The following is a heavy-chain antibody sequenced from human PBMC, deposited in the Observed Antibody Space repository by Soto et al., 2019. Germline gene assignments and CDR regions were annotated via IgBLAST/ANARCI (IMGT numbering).Heavy chain of an antibody. CDR2: IYAGDSDT. D-gene: IGHD1-26*01. CDR1: GHTLIDFG. J-gene: IGHJ4*02. V-gene: IGHV5-51*01. CDR3: GATRGMGKDYFAY. Sequence: GESRKISCKASGHTLIDFGIGLVRQMPGKGLEWMGSIYAGDSDTRYSPSFRGQVTISADKSISTVYLQWSTLKASDAAMYYCGATRGMGKDYFAYWGQGSLVTGSS.